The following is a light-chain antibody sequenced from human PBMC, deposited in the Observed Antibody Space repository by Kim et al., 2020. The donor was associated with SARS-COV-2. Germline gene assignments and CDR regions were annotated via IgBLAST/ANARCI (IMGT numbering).Light chain of an antibody. Sequence: QSVLTQSPSASGTPGQTVTISCSGSGSNIGSNYVYWYQQLPGTAPKLLIYKSDQRPSGVPDRFSGSKSGTSASLAISGLRSEDEADYYCAAWGGSLSGPVFGAGTKVTVL. CDR3: AAWGGSLSGPV. V-gene: IGLV1-47*01. CDR1: GSNIGSNY. CDR2: KSD. J-gene: IGLJ1*01.